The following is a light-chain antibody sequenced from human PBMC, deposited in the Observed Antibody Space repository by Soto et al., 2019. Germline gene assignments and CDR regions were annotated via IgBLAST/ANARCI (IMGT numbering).Light chain of an antibody. V-gene: IGKV1-39*01. CDR2: AAS. CDR3: QQSYSTPYT. J-gene: IGKJ2*01. Sequence: DIQMTQSPSSLSASVGDRVTLTCRASQSISNYLNWYQQKPGKAPKLLIYAASSLQNAVPSRFSGISSGTDFTLTISSLLPEDFATYFCQQSYSTPYTFGQGTKLEIK. CDR1: QSISNY.